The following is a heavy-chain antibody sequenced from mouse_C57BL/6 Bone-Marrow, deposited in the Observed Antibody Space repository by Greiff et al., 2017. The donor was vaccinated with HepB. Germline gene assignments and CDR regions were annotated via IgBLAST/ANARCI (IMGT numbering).Heavy chain of an antibody. Sequence: EVHLVESGPGLAKPSQTLSLTCSVTGYSITSDYWNWIRKFPGNKLEYMGYISYSGSTYYNPSLKSRISITRDTSKNQYYLQLNSVTTEDTATYYCARRGYYGMDWDWYFDVWGTGTTVTVSS. CDR3: ARRGYYGMDWDWYFDV. CDR1: GYSITSDY. CDR2: ISYSGST. J-gene: IGHJ1*03. D-gene: IGHD1-1*01. V-gene: IGHV3-8*01.